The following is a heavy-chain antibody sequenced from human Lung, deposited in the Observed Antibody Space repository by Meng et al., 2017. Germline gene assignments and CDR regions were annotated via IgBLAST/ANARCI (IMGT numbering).Heavy chain of an antibody. Sequence: GGFATPGGSLRLSCAASGFSFSRCAMNWVRQAPGKGLEWVSVIGESGGGIYYADSVKGRFIISRDNSKNTLYLQMNSLRAEDTALYYCAKEKDAFDVWGQGTMVTVSS. CDR1: GFSFSRCA. CDR2: IGESGGGI. CDR3: AKEKDAFDV. J-gene: IGHJ3*01. V-gene: IGHV3-23*01.